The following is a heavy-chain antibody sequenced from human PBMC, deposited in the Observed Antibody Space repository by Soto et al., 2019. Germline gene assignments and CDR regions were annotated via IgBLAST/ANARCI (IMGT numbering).Heavy chain of an antibody. Sequence: EASVKVSCKASGGTFSSYAISWVRQAPGQGLEWMGWINPNSGGINYAQKFQGWVTMTRDTSISTAYMELSRLRSDDTAVYYCARVYDYYGMDVWGQGTTVTVSS. D-gene: IGHD3-3*01. J-gene: IGHJ6*02. CDR2: INPNSGGI. V-gene: IGHV1-2*04. CDR1: GGTFSSYA. CDR3: ARVYDYYGMDV.